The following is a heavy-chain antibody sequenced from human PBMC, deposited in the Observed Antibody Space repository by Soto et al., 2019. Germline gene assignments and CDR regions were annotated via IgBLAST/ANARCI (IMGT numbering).Heavy chain of an antibody. CDR1: GFTFRRDW. D-gene: IGHD1-26*01. V-gene: IGHV3-7*04. Sequence: PGGSLRLSCAVSGFTFRRDWMNWVRQAPGKGLEWVAHTNQDGSEKYYVDSVTGRFTIFRDNAKNSLYLQMHSLRAEDTAVYYCSGGVGDAVWGQGTLVTVSS. J-gene: IGHJ4*02. CDR3: SGGVGDAV. CDR2: TNQDGSEK.